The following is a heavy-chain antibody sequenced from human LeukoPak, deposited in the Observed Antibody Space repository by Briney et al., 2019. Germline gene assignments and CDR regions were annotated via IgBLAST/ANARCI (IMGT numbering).Heavy chain of an antibody. CDR2: ISWNSGSI. J-gene: IGHJ4*02. V-gene: IGHV3-9*01. D-gene: IGHD6-19*01. CDR1: GFTFDDYA. Sequence: GGLVQPGRSLRLSCAASGFTFDDYAMHWVRQAPGKGLEWVSGISWNSGSIGYADSVKGRFTISRDNSKNTLYLQMNSLRAEDTAVYYCATTRKKAVAGDFDYWGQGTLVTVSS. CDR3: ATTRKKAVAGDFDY.